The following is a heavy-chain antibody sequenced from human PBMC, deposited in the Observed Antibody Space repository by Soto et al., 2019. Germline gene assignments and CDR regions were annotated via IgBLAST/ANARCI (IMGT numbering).Heavy chain of an antibody. Sequence: QVQLVESGGGLVKPGGSLRLSCAASGFSFSDYYIHLIRQVPGKGLEWLAYISSSGSYKNYADSVKGRFIVSRDNAKNSLDLQMNILRADDTAVYYCARDRDTMIRGVYQHWGQGTLVTVSS. V-gene: IGHV3-11*05. CDR3: ARDRDTMIRGVYQH. CDR2: ISSSGSYK. J-gene: IGHJ1*01. D-gene: IGHD3-10*01. CDR1: GFSFSDYY.